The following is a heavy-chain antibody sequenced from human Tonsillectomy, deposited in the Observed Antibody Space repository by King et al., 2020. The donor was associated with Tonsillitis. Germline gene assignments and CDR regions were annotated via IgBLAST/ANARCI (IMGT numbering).Heavy chain of an antibody. Sequence: QLVQSGAEVKKPGSSVKVSCKASEGTFSSYALSWVRQAPGQGLEWMGRIIPLLGIANYAQKFQGRVTIIADKSTSTAYMALSSLRSEDTAVYYCARDDRVTVVFFGYYGMDVWGQGTTVTVSS. CDR1: EGTFSSYA. V-gene: IGHV1-69*04. CDR3: ARDDRVTVVFFGYYGMDV. CDR2: IIPLLGIA. J-gene: IGHJ6*02. D-gene: IGHD4-23*01.